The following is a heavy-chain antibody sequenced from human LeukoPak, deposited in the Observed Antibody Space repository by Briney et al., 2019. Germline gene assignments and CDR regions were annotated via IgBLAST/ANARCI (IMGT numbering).Heavy chain of an antibody. CDR2: IKQDGSEK. CDR1: GFTFSSYW. CDR3: ARDSPLGYYDSSFFDY. D-gene: IGHD3-22*01. J-gene: IGHJ4*02. Sequence: GGSLRLSCAASGFTFSSYWMSWVRQAPGKGLEWVANIKQDGSEKYYVDSVKGRFTISRDNAKNSLYLQMSSLRAEDTAVYYCARDSPLGYYDSSFFDYWGQGTLVTVSS. V-gene: IGHV3-7*01.